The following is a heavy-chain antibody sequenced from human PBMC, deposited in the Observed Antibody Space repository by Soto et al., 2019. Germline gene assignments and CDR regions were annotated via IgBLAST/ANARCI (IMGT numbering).Heavy chain of an antibody. D-gene: IGHD5-12*01. CDR3: ARITRYSGYDPHPYYYYGMDV. CDR1: GYTFTSYY. CDR2: INPSGGST. V-gene: IGHV1-46*01. J-gene: IGHJ6*02. Sequence: GASVKVSCKASGYTFTSYYMHWVRQAPGQGLEWMGIINPSGGSTSYAQKFQGRVTMTRDTSTSTVYMELSSLRSVDTATYYCARITRYSGYDPHPYYYYGMDVWGQGTTVTVSS.